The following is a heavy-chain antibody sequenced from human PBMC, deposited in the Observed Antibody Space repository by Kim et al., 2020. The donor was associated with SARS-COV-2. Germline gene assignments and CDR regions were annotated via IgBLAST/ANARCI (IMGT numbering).Heavy chain of an antibody. CDR2: A. J-gene: IGHJ4*02. Sequence: ANYAQKLQGRVTITAEKSPSTAYMELSSLRSEDTAVYYCARATTVALFDYWGQGTLVTVSS. V-gene: IGHV1-69*02. D-gene: IGHD4-17*01. CDR3: ARATTVALFDY.